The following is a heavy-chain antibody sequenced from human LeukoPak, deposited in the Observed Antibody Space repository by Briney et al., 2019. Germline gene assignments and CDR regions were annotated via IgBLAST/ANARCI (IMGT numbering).Heavy chain of an antibody. Sequence: SETLSLTCTVSGGSISSYYWSWIRQPPGKGLEWIGYIYYSGSTNYNPSLKSRVTISVDTSKNQFSLKLSSVTAADTAVYYCARVHQLGEDYYGMDVWGQGTTVTVSS. V-gene: IGHV4-59*01. CDR1: GGSISSYY. CDR3: ARVHQLGEDYYGMDV. CDR2: IYYSGST. D-gene: IGHD1-1*01. J-gene: IGHJ6*02.